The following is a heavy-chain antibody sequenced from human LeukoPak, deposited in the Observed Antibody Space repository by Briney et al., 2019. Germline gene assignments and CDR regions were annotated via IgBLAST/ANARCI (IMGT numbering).Heavy chain of an antibody. CDR2: ISSSGSTI. J-gene: IGHJ3*02. CDR3: ARGGITMIVVVITPDAFDI. CDR1: GFTFSSYE. V-gene: IGHV3-48*03. D-gene: IGHD3-22*01. Sequence: GGSLRLSCAASGFTFSSYEMTWVRQAPGKGLEWVSYISSSGSTIYYADSVKGRFTISRDNAKNSLYLQMNSLRAEDTAVYYCARGGITMIVVVITPDAFDIWGQGTMVTVSS.